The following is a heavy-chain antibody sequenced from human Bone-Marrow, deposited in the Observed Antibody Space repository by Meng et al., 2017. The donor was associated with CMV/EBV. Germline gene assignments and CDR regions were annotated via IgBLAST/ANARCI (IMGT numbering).Heavy chain of an antibody. CDR1: GYTFTGYY. V-gene: IGHV1-2*02. CDR2: INPNSGGT. CDR3: AREYCSSTSCYSWYFDY. Sequence: ASVKVSCKASGYTFTGYYMHWVRQAPGQGLEWMGWINPNSGGTNYAQKFQGRVTMTRDTSISTAYMELSRLRSDDTAVYYCAREYCSSTSCYSWYFDYWGQGTLVTVSS. J-gene: IGHJ4*02. D-gene: IGHD2-2*02.